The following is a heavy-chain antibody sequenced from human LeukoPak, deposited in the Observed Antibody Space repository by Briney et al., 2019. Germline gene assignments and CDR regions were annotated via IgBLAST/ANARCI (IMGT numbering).Heavy chain of an antibody. V-gene: IGHV1-46*01. CDR1: GYTFTSYY. CDR3: AREAAYYYDSSGKLPGSLLWY. Sequence: GASVKVSCKASGYTFTSYYMHWVRQAPGQGLEWMGIINPSGGSTSYAQKVQGRVTMTRDMSTSTVYMELSSLRSEDTAVYYCAREAAYYYDSSGKLPGSLLWYWGQGTLVTVSS. J-gene: IGHJ4*02. CDR2: INPSGGST. D-gene: IGHD3-22*01.